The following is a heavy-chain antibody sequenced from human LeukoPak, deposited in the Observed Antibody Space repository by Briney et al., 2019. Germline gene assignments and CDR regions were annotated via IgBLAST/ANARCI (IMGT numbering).Heavy chain of an antibody. J-gene: IGHJ2*01. CDR3: ARDTTFYDSSGYHPYWYFDL. CDR1: GGSITTHY. Sequence: SETLSLTCTVSGGSITTHYWSWIRQPPGEGLQWIASIYHTGASNYNPSLKSRITISLDTCKNQFSLELRYVTDADTAEYYCARDTTFYDSSGYHPYWYFDLWGRGTPVTVSS. CDR2: IYHTGAS. V-gene: IGHV4-59*11. D-gene: IGHD3-22*01.